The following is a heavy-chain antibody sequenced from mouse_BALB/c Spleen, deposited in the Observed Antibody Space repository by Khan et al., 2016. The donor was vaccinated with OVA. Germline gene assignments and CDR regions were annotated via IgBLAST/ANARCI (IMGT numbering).Heavy chain of an antibody. V-gene: IGHV1S137*01. Sequence: QIQLVQSGPELVRPGVSVKISCKGSSYTFTDYALHWVKQSHAESLEWIGLISTYSGNTNYKQKFRGKATMTVDKSSSTAYMELARLTSEDSALYYCTRPAYDGYYDYWGQGTTLTVSS. D-gene: IGHD2-3*01. J-gene: IGHJ2*01. CDR1: SYTFTDYA. CDR3: TRPAYDGYYDY. CDR2: ISTYSGNT.